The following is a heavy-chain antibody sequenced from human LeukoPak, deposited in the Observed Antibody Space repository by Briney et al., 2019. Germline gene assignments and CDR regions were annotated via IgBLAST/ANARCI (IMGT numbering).Heavy chain of an antibody. CDR2: INSDGSST. D-gene: IGHD3-22*01. Sequence: PGGSPRLSYAASGFTFSGYLMHWVRQAPGKGLVWVSRINSDGSSTIYADSVKGRFTISRDNAKNTLYLQMNSLRAEDTAVYYCARDGYYDSRGYARYLDYWGQGTLVTVSS. CDR1: GFTFSGYL. V-gene: IGHV3-74*01. J-gene: IGHJ4*02. CDR3: ARDGYYDSRGYARYLDY.